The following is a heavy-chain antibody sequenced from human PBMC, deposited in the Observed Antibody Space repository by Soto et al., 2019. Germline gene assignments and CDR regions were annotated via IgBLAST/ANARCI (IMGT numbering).Heavy chain of an antibody. CDR1: GCSFTSYW. CDR2: IYPGDSDT. D-gene: IGHD3-16*02. CDR3: ARLPYNHYDYVWGSYRYPVAEYFQH. Sequence: GESLKISCKGSGCSFTSYWIGWVRQMPGKGLEWMGIIYPGDSDTRYSPSFQGQVTISADKSISTAYLQWSSLKASDTAMYYCARLPYNHYDYVWGSYRYPVAEYFQHWGQGTLVTVSS. V-gene: IGHV5-51*01. J-gene: IGHJ1*01.